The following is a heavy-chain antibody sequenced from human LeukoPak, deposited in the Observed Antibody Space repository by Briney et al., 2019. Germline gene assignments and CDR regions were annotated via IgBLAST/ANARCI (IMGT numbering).Heavy chain of an antibody. J-gene: IGHJ4*02. D-gene: IGHD1-26*01. CDR2: ISYDGSNK. CDR1: GFTFSSHG. Sequence: PGGSLRLSCAASGFTFSSHGMHWVRQAPGKGLEWVAVISYDGSNKYYADSVKGRFTISRDNSKNTLYLQMNSLRAEDTAVYYCAKEDSGSYDALDYWGQGTLVTVSS. CDR3: AKEDSGSYDALDY. V-gene: IGHV3-30*18.